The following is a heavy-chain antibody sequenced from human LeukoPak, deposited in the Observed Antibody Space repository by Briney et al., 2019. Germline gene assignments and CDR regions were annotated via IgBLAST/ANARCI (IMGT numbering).Heavy chain of an antibody. CDR2: INHSGST. J-gene: IGHJ6*04. Sequence: SETLSLTCAVYGGSFSGYYWSWIRQPPGKGLEWIGEINHSGSTNYNPSLKSQVTISVDTSKNQFSLKLSSVTAADTAVYYCARGIWYCSSTSCYSGSYYYYGMDVWGKGTTVTVSS. V-gene: IGHV4-34*01. CDR3: ARGIWYCSSTSCYSGSYYYYGMDV. CDR1: GGSFSGYY. D-gene: IGHD2-2*01.